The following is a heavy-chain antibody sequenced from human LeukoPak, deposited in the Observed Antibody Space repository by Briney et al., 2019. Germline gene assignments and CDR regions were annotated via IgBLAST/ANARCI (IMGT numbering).Heavy chain of an antibody. V-gene: IGHV4-34*01. CDR3: ARGRDYGEFSPLDY. J-gene: IGHJ4*02. Sequence: PSETLSLTCAVYGGSFSGYYWSWIRQPPGKGLEWIGEINHSGGTNYNPSLKSRFTISVDTSKNQFSLKLSSVTAADTAVYYCARGRDYGEFSPLDYWGQGTLVTVSS. D-gene: IGHD4-17*01. CDR2: INHSGGT. CDR1: GGSFSGYY.